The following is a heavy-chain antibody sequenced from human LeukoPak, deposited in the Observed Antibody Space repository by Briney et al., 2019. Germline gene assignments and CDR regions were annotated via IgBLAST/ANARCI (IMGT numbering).Heavy chain of an antibody. CDR2: IVVGSGNT. CDR1: GFTFTSSA. D-gene: IGHD2-2*01. CDR3: ARGVVVVPAAPERDYYYYGMDV. Sequence: SVKVSCKASGFTFTSSAVQWVRQARGQRPEWIGWIVVGSGNTNYAQKFQERVTITRDMSTSTAYMELSSLRSEDTAVYYCARGVVVVPAAPERDYYYYGMDVWGQGTTVTVSS. J-gene: IGHJ6*02. V-gene: IGHV1-58*01.